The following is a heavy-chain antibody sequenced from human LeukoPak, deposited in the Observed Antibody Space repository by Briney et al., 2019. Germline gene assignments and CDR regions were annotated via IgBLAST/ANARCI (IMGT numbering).Heavy chain of an antibody. J-gene: IGHJ4*02. CDR1: GYTFTGFY. Sequence: GASVKVSCKASGYTFTGFYMHWVRQAPGQGLEWMGGFDPEDGETIYAQKFQGRVTMTEDTSTDTAYMELSSLRSEDTAVYYCATAKFTMVRGATPDYWGQGTLVTVSS. D-gene: IGHD3-10*01. V-gene: IGHV1-24*01. CDR2: FDPEDGET. CDR3: ATAKFTMVRGATPDY.